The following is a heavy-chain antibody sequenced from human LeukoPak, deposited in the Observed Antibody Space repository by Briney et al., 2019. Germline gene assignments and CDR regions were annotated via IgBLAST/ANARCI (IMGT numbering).Heavy chain of an antibody. CDR2: IYDIGST. D-gene: IGHD3-10*01. V-gene: IGHV4-4*07. CDR3: ARGGSFYYYMDV. J-gene: IGHJ6*03. CDR1: PDSVTDYY. Sequence: SETLSLTCTVSPDSVTDYYWSWIRQPVGKGLEWIGYIYDIGSTNYNPSLQSRVTMSVDRSKNQFSLKLTSVTAADTAVYYCARGGSFYYYMDVWGKGTTVTVSS.